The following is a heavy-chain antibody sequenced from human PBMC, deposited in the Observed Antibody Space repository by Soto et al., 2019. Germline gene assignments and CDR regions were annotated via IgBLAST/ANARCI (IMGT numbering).Heavy chain of an antibody. CDR2: IISKTDGGTT. CDR1: GFTFSNVW. CDR3: TTVSTILWFGELSDY. D-gene: IGHD3-10*01. J-gene: IGHJ4*02. Sequence: GGSLRLSCAASGFTFSNVWMSWVRQAPGKGLEWVGRIISKTDGGTTDYAAPVKGRFTISRDDSKNTPYLQMNSLKTEDTAVYYCTTVSTILWFGELSDYWGQGTLVTSPQ. V-gene: IGHV3-15*01.